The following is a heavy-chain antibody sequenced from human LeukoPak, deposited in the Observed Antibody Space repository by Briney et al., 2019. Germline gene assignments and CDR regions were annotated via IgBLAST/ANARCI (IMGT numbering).Heavy chain of an antibody. J-gene: IGHJ4*02. CDR2: ISWNSGSI. V-gene: IGHV3-9*01. CDR1: GFTFDDYA. Sequence: GGSLRLSCAASGFTFDDYAMHWVRQAPGKGLEWVSGISWNSGSIGYADSVKGRFTISRGNSKNTLYLQMNSLRAEDTAVYYCAKVSGGLEYWGQGTLVTVSS. CDR3: AKVSGGLEY. D-gene: IGHD2-15*01.